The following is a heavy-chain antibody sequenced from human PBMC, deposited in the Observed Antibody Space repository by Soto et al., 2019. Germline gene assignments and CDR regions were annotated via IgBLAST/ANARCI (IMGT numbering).Heavy chain of an antibody. J-gene: IGHJ3*02. D-gene: IGHD1-26*01. Sequence: SETLSLTCTVSGDSISSGGYYWSWIRQHPGKGLAWIGYIYYSGSTYYNPSLKSRVAISVCASKNQFTLKLSSVTAADTAVYYCARDQGRGGRDNADGLDDIGGQGTMVTVS. V-gene: IGHV4-31*03. CDR2: IYYSGST. CDR3: ARDQGRGGRDNADGLDDI. CDR1: GDSISSGGYY.